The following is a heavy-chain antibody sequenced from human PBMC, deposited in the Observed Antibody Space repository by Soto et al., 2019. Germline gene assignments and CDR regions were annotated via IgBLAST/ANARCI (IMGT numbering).Heavy chain of an antibody. J-gene: IGHJ4*02. D-gene: IGHD3-22*01. CDR2: IYYSGST. CDR3: ARAPGYYYDSSGYYT. V-gene: IGHV4-30-4*01. CDR1: GGSISSGDYY. Sequence: SETLSLTCTVSGGSISSGDYYWSWIRQPPGKGLEWIGYIYYSGSTYYNPSLKSRVTISVDTSKNQFSLKLSSVTAADTAVYYCARAPGYYYDSSGYYTRGQGTLVTVSS.